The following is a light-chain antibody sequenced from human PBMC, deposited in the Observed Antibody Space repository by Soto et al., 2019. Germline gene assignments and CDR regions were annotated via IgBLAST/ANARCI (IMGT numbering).Light chain of an antibody. CDR1: QSVSSD. CDR2: DAS. CDR3: QQRSNWPIT. Sequence: ETVLTHFPATVSLSPCERATLSFRASQSVSSDLAWFQQKPGQAPRLLIYDASSRPTDIPARFSGSGSGTDFTLTISSLEPEDFALYYCQQRSNWPITFGQGTRLEIK. J-gene: IGKJ5*01. V-gene: IGKV3-11*01.